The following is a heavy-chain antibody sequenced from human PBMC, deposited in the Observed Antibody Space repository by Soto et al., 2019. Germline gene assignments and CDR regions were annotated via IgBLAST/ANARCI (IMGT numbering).Heavy chain of an antibody. CDR1: GGSIGSYY. J-gene: IGHJ4*02. D-gene: IGHD3-9*01. Sequence: QVQLQESGPGLVKPSETLSLTCTVSGGSIGSYYWSWIRQPPGKGLEWIGYIYYSGSTNYNPSLKSRVTISVDTSKNQFSLKLSSVTAADTAVYYCASTEYYDILTGYYNGVGYFDYWGQGTLVTVSS. CDR2: IYYSGST. CDR3: ASTEYYDILTGYYNGVGYFDY. V-gene: IGHV4-59*01.